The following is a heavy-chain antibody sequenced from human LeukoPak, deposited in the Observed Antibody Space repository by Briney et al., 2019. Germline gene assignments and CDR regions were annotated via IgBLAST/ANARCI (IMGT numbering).Heavy chain of an antibody. D-gene: IGHD5-24*01. CDR2: IRSKANSYAT. Sequence: GGSLRLSCAASGFTFSSYGMHWVRQAPGKGLEWVGRIRSKANSYATAYAASVKGRFTISRDDSKNTAYLQMNSLKTEDTAVYYCTRTQMATRSGATDYWGQGTLVTVSS. CDR1: GFTFSSYG. CDR3: TRTQMATRSGATDY. J-gene: IGHJ4*02. V-gene: IGHV3-73*01.